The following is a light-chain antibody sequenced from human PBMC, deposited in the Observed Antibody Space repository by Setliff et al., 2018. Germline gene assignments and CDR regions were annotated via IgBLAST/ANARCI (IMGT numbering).Light chain of an antibody. CDR2: EVS. CDR3: CSYTGFSYV. Sequence: QSALTQPPSASGSPGQSVTISCTGTSSDVGGYNYVSWYQQHPGKAPKLMIYEVSKRPSGVTDRFSGSKSGNTASLTVSGLQAEDEADYYCCSYTGFSYVFGSGTKVTVL. J-gene: IGLJ1*01. CDR1: SSDVGGYNY. V-gene: IGLV2-8*01.